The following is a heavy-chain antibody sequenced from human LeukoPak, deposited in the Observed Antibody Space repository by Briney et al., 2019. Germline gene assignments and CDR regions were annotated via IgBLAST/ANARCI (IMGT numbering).Heavy chain of an antibody. CDR2: INHSGST. CDR1: GDSFSGYY. CDR3: ARLFGYYYGSGSPNFDY. V-gene: IGHV4-34*01. J-gene: IGHJ4*02. Sequence: PSETLSLTCAVYGDSFSGYYWSWLRQPPGKGLEWLGEINHSGSTNYNPSLKSRVTISVDTSKNQFSLKLSSVTAADTAVYYCARLFGYYYGSGSPNFDYWGQGTLVTVSS. D-gene: IGHD3-10*01.